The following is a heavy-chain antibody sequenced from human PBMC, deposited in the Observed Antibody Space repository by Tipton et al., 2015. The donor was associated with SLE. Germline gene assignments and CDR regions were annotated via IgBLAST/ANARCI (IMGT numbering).Heavy chain of an antibody. CDR1: ADSFTHYH. J-gene: IGHJ6*02. V-gene: IGHV4-59*01. D-gene: IGHD3-10*01. Sequence: TLSLTCTVSADSFTHYHWSWIRQSPGKGLEWIGYVYFDGSTNYNPSLKSRVTISVDTSKKQFSLKLSSVTAADTAVYYCASSYSDYGMDVWGQGTTVTVSS. CDR2: VYFDGST. CDR3: ASSYSDYGMDV.